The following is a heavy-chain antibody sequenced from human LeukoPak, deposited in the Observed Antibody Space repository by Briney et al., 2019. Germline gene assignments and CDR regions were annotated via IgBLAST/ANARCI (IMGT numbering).Heavy chain of an antibody. CDR2: MNPNSGRT. Sequence: ASVKVSCKASGYTFTSYDISWVRQATGQGLEWMGWMNPNSGRTGYAQKIQGRVTLTMNTSISTVYMELSSLTSEDTAVYYCARLIRGYGDYWGQGTLATVSS. CDR3: ARLIRGYGDY. V-gene: IGHV1-8*01. J-gene: IGHJ4*02. D-gene: IGHD5-12*01. CDR1: GYTFTSYD.